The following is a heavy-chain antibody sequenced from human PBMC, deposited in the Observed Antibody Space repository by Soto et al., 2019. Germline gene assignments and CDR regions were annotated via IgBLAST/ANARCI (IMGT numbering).Heavy chain of an antibody. Sequence: EVQLVESGGALVQPGGSLRLACAASGFTFSSYWMTWVRKAPGKGLEWVANIKQDGSEKYYVDSVKGRFTISRDNTKNSVYLQMNSLRAEDTAVYYCARARIDYWGQGTLVTVSS. CDR3: ARARIDY. J-gene: IGHJ4*02. CDR2: IKQDGSEK. CDR1: GFTFSSYW. V-gene: IGHV3-7*01.